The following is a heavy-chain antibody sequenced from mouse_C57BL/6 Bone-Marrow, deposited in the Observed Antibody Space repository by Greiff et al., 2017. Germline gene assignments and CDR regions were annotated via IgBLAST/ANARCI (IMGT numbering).Heavy chain of an antibody. CDR2: IDPSDSYT. CDR1: GYTFTSYW. V-gene: IGHV1-50*01. CDR3: ASVVDYDVDYFDY. Sequence: QVQLQQPGAELVKPGASVKLSCKASGYTFTSYWMPWVKQRPGQGLEWIGEIDPSDSYTNYNQKFKGKATLTVDTSSSTAYMQLSRLTSEDSAVYYCASVVDYDVDYFDYWVYGTTLTVSS. D-gene: IGHD2-4*01. J-gene: IGHJ2*01.